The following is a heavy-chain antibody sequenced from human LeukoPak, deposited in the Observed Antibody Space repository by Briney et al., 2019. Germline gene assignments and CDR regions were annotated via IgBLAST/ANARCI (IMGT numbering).Heavy chain of an antibody. Sequence: TGGSLRLSCAASGFTFSNAWMNWVRQAPGKGLEWVGRIKTKTEGGTTDYAAPVKGRFTISRDDSKNTVYLQMNSLKTEDTAVYYCAKDRVMGSSWYVYFDYWGQGTLVTVSS. CDR2: IKTKTEGGTT. J-gene: IGHJ4*02. CDR3: AKDRVMGSSWYVYFDY. V-gene: IGHV3-15*01. D-gene: IGHD6-13*01. CDR1: GFTFSNAW.